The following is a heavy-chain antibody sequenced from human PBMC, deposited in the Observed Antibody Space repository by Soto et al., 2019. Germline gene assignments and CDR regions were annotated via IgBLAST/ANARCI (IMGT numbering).Heavy chain of an antibody. CDR3: AREGMYPNYYYFGMDV. CDR2: IKEDGSEK. CDR1: GFTFSSYW. J-gene: IGHJ6*02. D-gene: IGHD6-13*01. Sequence: EVQLVESGGGLVQPGGSLRLSCAASGFTFSSYWMSWVRQAPGKGLEWVANIKEDGSEKYYVDSVKGRFTISRDNAKNSLYLQMISLRAEDTAVYYCAREGMYPNYYYFGMDVWGQGTTVTVSS. V-gene: IGHV3-7*04.